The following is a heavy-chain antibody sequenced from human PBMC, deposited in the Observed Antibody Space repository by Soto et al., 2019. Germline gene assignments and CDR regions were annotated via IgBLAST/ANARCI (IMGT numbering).Heavy chain of an antibody. CDR3: AKDFLTDRAYFDL. V-gene: IGHV3-30*18. CDR1: GFTFSSYG. J-gene: IGHJ2*01. Sequence: GGSLRLSCAASGFTFSSYGMHWVRQAPGKGLEWVAVISYDGSNKYYADSVKGRFTISRDNSKNTLYLQMNSLRAEDTAVYYCAKDFLTDRAYFDLWGRGTLVTVSS. CDR2: ISYDGSNK.